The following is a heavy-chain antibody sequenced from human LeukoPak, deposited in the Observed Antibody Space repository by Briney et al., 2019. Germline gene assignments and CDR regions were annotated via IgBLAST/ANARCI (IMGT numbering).Heavy chain of an antibody. D-gene: IGHD1-26*01. J-gene: IGHJ4*02. V-gene: IGHV1-69*04. Sequence: VASVKVSCKASGGTFSSYAISRVRQAPGQGLEWMGRIIPIFGIANYAQKFQGRVTITADKSTSTAYMELSSLRSEDTAVYYCARAPPSGSYFDYWGQGTLVTVSS. CDR2: IIPIFGIA. CDR1: GGTFSSYA. CDR3: ARAPPSGSYFDY.